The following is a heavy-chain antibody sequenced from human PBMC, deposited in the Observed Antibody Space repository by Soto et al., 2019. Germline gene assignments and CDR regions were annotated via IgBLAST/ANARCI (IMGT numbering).Heavy chain of an antibody. V-gene: IGHV3-23*01. CDR3: AKDMRPDGVWDFGH. Sequence: EVQLLESGGGLVQPGGSLRPSCAASGFTFSTYTMAWVRQAPGRGPEWVSGVGQDGAPYYADPVKGRFTISRDNSRSSVYLEMIALRGEDTAVYYCAKDMRPDGVWDFGHWGQGTLVTVSS. CDR2: VGQDGAP. J-gene: IGHJ4*02. CDR1: GFTFSTYT. D-gene: IGHD4-17*01.